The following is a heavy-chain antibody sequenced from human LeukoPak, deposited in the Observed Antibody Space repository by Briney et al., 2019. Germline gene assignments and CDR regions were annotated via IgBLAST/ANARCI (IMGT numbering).Heavy chain of an antibody. V-gene: IGHV3-21*01. CDR1: GFTFSSYS. CDR2: ISSGSSYI. Sequence: PGGSLRLSCAASGFTFSSYSMNWVRQAPGKGLEWVSSISSGSSYIYYADSVKGRFTISRDNAKNSLYLQMISLRAEDTAVYYCARRYFDTYGMDVWGQGTTVTVSS. J-gene: IGHJ6*02. D-gene: IGHD3-9*01. CDR3: ARRYFDTYGMDV.